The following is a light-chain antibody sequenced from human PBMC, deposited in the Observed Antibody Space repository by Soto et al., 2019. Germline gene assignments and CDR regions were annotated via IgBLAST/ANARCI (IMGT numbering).Light chain of an antibody. V-gene: IGLV1-44*01. Sequence: QTVVTQAPSVSGTPGQRVTITCSGSSSNIGRNSVNWYQHLPGTAPKLLTHGNNHRPSGVPDRFSGSKSGTSASLAISGLQPEDEADYCCAAWDDSLNEYVFGDGTQLTVL. CDR1: SSNIGRNS. J-gene: IGLJ7*01. CDR2: GNN. CDR3: AAWDDSLNEYV.